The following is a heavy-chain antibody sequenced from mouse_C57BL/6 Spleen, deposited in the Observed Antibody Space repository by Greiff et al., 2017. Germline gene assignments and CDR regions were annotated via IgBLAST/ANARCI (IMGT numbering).Heavy chain of an antibody. J-gene: IGHJ4*01. Sequence: EVKLVESGGGLVQPGGSLKLSCAASGFTFSDYYMYWVRQTPEKRLEWVAYISNGGGSTYYPDTVKGRFTISRDNAKTTLYLQMSRLKSEDTAMYYCASPSYALDALDYWGQGTSVTVSS. CDR2: ISNGGGST. V-gene: IGHV5-12*01. D-gene: IGHD1-1*01. CDR1: GFTFSDYY. CDR3: ASPSYALDALDY.